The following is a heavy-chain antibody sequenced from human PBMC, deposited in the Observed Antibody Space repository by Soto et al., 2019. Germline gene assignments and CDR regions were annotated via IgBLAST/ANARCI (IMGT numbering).Heavy chain of an antibody. CDR2: IKQDGSEK. CDR1: GFTFSSYW. V-gene: IGHV3-7*05. J-gene: IGHJ4*02. CDR3: AREHHYNWNYVCYFDY. Sequence: GGSLRLSCAASGFTFSSYWMSWVRQAPGKGLEWVANIKQDGSEKYYVDSVKGRFTISRDNAKNSLYLQMNSLRAEDTAVYYCAREHHYNWNYVCYFDYWGQGTLVTVSS. D-gene: IGHD1-7*01.